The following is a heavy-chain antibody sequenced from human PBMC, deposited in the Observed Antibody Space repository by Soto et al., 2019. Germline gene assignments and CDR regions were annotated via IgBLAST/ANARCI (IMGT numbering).Heavy chain of an antibody. J-gene: IGHJ3*02. CDR1: GFTFSDYY. Sequence: GGSLRLSCAASGFTFSDYYMSWIRQAPGKGLEWVSYISSSSSYTNYADSVKGRFTISRDNAKNSLYLQMNSLRAEDTAVYYCATLTLPVAQDPPGAFDIWGPGTILTVS. D-gene: IGHD6-19*01. CDR3: ATLTLPVAQDPPGAFDI. V-gene: IGHV3-11*06. CDR2: ISSSSSYT.